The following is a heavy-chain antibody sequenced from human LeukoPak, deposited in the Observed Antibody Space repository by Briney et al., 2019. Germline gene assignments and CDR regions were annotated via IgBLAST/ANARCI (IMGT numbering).Heavy chain of an antibody. J-gene: IGHJ4*02. Sequence: GGSLRLSCAASGFTFSSYAMSWVRQAPGKGLGWVSAISGSGGSTYYADSVKGRFTISRDNSKNTLYLQMNSLRAEDTAVYYCARGTIVLISDYWGQGTLVTVSS. CDR3: ARGTIVLISDY. D-gene: IGHD2-8*01. CDR1: GFTFSSYA. CDR2: ISGSGGST. V-gene: IGHV3-23*01.